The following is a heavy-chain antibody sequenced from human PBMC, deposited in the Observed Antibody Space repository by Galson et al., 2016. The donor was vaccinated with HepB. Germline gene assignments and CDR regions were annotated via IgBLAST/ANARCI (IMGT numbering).Heavy chain of an antibody. CDR1: GYIFTTYD. J-gene: IGHJ6*02. CDR2: ISAGSGNT. Sequence: SVKVSCKASGYIFTTYDMHWVRQSPGQRPEWMGWISAGSGNTKYSQNFQDRVTITRDTSERTHYMELSSLTSEDTAVYYCARDLIGNLDVWGQGTTVTVPS. CDR3: ARDLIGNLDV. V-gene: IGHV1-3*01. D-gene: IGHD3-16*02.